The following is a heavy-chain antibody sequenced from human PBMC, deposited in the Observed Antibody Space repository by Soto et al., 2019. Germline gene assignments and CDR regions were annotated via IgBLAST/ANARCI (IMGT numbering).Heavy chain of an antibody. D-gene: IGHD3-3*01. J-gene: IGHJ5*02. CDR2: IYYSENT. CDR3: ARDLGDFWSGYPNWFDP. Sequence: TSETLSLTCTVSGGSISSSSNHWGWIRQPPGKGLEWIGNIYYSENTYYNPSLKSRVTISVDTSKNQFSLKLSSVTAADTAVYYCARDLGDFWSGYPNWFDPWGQGTLVTVSS. V-gene: IGHV4-39*07. CDR1: GGSISSSSNH.